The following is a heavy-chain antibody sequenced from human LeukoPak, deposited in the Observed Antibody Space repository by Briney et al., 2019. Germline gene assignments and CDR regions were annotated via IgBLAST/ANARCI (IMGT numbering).Heavy chain of an antibody. J-gene: IGHJ4*02. CDR1: GGSISSGGYY. Sequence: SETLSLTCTVSGGSISSGGYYWSWIRQPPGKGLEWIGYIYHSGSTYYNPSLKSRVTFSVDTSKNQFSLKLGSVTAADTAVYYCARGRDWRLNFDYWGQGALLTVSS. CDR3: ARGRDWRLNFDY. D-gene: IGHD3-9*01. CDR2: IYHSGST. V-gene: IGHV4-30-2*01.